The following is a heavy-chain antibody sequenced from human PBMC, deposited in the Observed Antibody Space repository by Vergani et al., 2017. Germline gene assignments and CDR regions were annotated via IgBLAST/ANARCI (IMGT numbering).Heavy chain of an antibody. CDR3: VRDRGLCAGGRCYTEAWDY. Sequence: QVQLVESGGGVVQPGTSLRLSCVVSGFALNRHAMYWVRQAPGKGLEWVVGISFDGTNEYYPDLVKGRFTISRDIAKNTLYLQVSLRLEDTGVYHCVRDRGLCAGGRCYTEAWDYWGQGTPVTVSS. V-gene: IGHV3-30-3*01. D-gene: IGHD2-2*02. CDR2: ISFDGTNE. CDR1: GFALNRHA. J-gene: IGHJ4*02.